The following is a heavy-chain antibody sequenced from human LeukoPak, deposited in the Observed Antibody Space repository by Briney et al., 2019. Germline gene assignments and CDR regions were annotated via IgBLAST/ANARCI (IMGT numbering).Heavy chain of an antibody. D-gene: IGHD3-3*01. Sequence: GGSLRLSCAASGFTFSSYAMSWVRQAPGKGLEWVSAISGSGGSTYYADSVKGRFTISRDNSKNTLYLQMNSLRAGDTAVYYCAKSFGVVIILYYFDYWGQGTLVTVSS. J-gene: IGHJ4*02. CDR2: ISGSGGST. CDR3: AKSFGVVIILYYFDY. CDR1: GFTFSSYA. V-gene: IGHV3-23*01.